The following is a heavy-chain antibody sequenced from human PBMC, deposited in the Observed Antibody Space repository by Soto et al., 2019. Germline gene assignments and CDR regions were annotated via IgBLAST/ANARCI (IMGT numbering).Heavy chain of an antibody. V-gene: IGHV4-59*01. CDR3: AREGIAAAGTLYYFDY. CDR2: ISYSGST. D-gene: IGHD6-13*01. Sequence: QVQLQESGPGLVKPSETLSLTCTVSGGSISSYYWSWIRQPPGKGLEWIGYISYSGSTNYNPSLKSRVTISVDTSKIQFSLKLSSVTAADTAVYYCAREGIAAAGTLYYFDYWGQGTLVTVSS. CDR1: GGSISSYY. J-gene: IGHJ4*02.